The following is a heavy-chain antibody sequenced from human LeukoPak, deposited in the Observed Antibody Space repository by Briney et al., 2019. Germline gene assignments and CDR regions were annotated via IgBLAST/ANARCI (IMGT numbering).Heavy chain of an antibody. CDR1: GPTFGDYA. CDR2: IRSKAYGGTT. Sequence: GGSLRLSCTASGPTFGDYAMNWFRQAPGKGLEWVGFIRSKAYGGTTEYAASVKGRFTISRDDSKSIAYLQMNSLKTEDTAVYYCTRDHDYGDQSPFDYWGQGTLVTVSS. J-gene: IGHJ4*02. D-gene: IGHD4-17*01. CDR3: TRDHDYGDQSPFDY. V-gene: IGHV3-49*03.